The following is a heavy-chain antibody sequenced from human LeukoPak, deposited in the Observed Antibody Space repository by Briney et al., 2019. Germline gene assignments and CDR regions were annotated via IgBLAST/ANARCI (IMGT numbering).Heavy chain of an antibody. CDR1: GYTFTSYD. D-gene: IGHD3-9*01. CDR2: MNPNSGNT. CDR3: ARGPMGYFDWLLRKWKYKSLLDY. Sequence: GASVKVSCKASGYTFTSYDINWVRQATGQGLEWMGWMNPNSGNTGYAQKFQGRVTMTRNTSISTAYMELSSLRSEDTAVYYCARGPMGYFDWLLRKWKYKSLLDYWGQGTLVTVSS. J-gene: IGHJ4*02. V-gene: IGHV1-8*01.